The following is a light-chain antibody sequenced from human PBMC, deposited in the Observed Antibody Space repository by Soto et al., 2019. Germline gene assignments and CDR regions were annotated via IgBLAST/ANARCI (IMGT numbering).Light chain of an antibody. CDR1: QSVTRSY. V-gene: IGKV3-20*01. Sequence: EILLTQSPGTLSLSPGERVTLSCRASQSVTRSYLAWYQQRPGQAPRLLIYGASSRATGIPDRFSGSGSGTDFSLTISRLEPEDSAVYYCQQYGSSPFSFGPGTKVDIK. CDR3: QQYGSSPFS. J-gene: IGKJ3*01. CDR2: GAS.